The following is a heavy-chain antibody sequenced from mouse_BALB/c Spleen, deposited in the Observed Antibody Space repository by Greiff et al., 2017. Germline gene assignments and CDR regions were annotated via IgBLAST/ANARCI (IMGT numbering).Heavy chain of an antibody. CDR3: ARHGLLREYYFDY. Sequence: EVMLVESGGGLVKPGGSLKLSCAASGFTFSSYAMSWVRQTPEKRLEWVATISSGGSYTYYPDSVKGRFTISRDNAKNTLYLQRSSLRSEDTAMYYCARHGLLREYYFDYWGQGTTLTVSS. J-gene: IGHJ2*01. V-gene: IGHV5-9-3*01. D-gene: IGHD2-3*01. CDR1: GFTFSSYA. CDR2: ISSGGSYT.